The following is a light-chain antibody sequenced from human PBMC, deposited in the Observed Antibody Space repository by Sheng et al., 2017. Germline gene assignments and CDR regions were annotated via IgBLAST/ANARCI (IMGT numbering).Light chain of an antibody. Sequence: EIVMTQSPATLSVSPGERATLSCRASQNINNNLAWYQQRPGQPPSLLVYGASTRATGIPARFSGSGSGTEFTLTISSLQSEDFAVYYCQQYNNWPPLYSFGQGTKLEIK. CDR2: GAS. V-gene: IGKV3-15*01. CDR1: QNINNN. J-gene: IGKJ2*03. CDR3: QQYNNWPPLYS.